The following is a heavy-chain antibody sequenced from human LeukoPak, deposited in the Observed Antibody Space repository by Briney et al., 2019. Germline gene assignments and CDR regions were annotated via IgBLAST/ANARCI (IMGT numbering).Heavy chain of an antibody. V-gene: IGHV4-34*01. CDR3: ARGITGVHITIFGVVIESWFDP. CDR2: INHSGSI. Sequence: SETLSLTCAVYGGSFSGYYWSWIRQPPGEGLEWIGEINHSGSINYNPSLKSRVTISVDTSKNQFSLKLSSVTAADTAVYYCARGITGVHITIFGVVIESWFDPWGQGTLVTVSS. J-gene: IGHJ5*02. CDR1: GGSFSGYY. D-gene: IGHD3-3*01.